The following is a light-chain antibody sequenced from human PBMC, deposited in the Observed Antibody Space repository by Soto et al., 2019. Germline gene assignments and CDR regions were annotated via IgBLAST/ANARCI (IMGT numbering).Light chain of an antibody. CDR2: DAS. J-gene: IGKJ1*01. V-gene: IGKV3-11*01. CDR3: QQYSSSLWT. CDR1: QSVSSY. Sequence: EIVLTQSPATLSLSPGERATLSCRASQSVSSYLAWYQQKPGQAPRLLIYDASNTATGIPARFSGSGSGTDFTLTISRLEPEDFAVYYCQQYSSSLWTFGQGTKVDI.